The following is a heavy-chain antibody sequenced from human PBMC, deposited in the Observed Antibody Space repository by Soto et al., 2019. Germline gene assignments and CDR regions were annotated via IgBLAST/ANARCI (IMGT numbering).Heavy chain of an antibody. CDR1: GGSISSSNW. J-gene: IGHJ3*02. CDR3: ARDACSGGSCYEPRDAFDI. CDR2: IYHSGST. Sequence: SETLSLTCAVSGGSISSSNWWSWVRQPPGKGLEWIGEIYHSGSTNYNPSLKSRVTISVDKSKNQFSLKLSSVTAADTAVYYCARDACSGGSCYEPRDAFDIWGQGTMVTVSS. D-gene: IGHD2-15*01. V-gene: IGHV4-4*02.